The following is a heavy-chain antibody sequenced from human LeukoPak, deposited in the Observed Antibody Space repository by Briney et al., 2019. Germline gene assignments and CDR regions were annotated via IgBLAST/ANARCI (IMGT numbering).Heavy chain of an antibody. CDR3: ATSGTYRFDY. CDR1: GFIFSDYH. D-gene: IGHD1-26*01. V-gene: IGHV3-48*02. J-gene: IGHJ4*02. CDR2: ISSSGRTT. Sequence: GGSLRLSCAASGFIFSDYHINWVRQAPGKGLEWISYISSSGRTTNYADSVKGRFTISRDNAKNSLYLQMNSLKDGDTAVYYCATSGTYRFDYWGQGTLVTVSS.